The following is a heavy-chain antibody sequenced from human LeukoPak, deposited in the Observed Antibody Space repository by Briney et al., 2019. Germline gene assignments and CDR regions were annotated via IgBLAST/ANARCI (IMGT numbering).Heavy chain of an antibody. Sequence: SETLSLTCIESGGYISDRNHYWGWIRQSPGKGLEWVATIDYNGRTYHNPSLKSRVIISVDTSKNHFSLKLTSMTAADTAVYYCASSSLQYYDILTGFYDWGQGTLVTVSS. CDR1: GGYISDRNHY. CDR2: IDYNGRT. J-gene: IGHJ1*01. D-gene: IGHD3-9*01. V-gene: IGHV4-39*07. CDR3: ASSSLQYYDILTGFYD.